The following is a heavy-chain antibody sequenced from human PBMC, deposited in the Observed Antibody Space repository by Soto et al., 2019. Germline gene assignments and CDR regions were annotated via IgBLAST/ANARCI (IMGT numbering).Heavy chain of an antibody. CDR3: ARVSFDKGGSYTKQGYYFDS. J-gene: IGHJ4*02. CDR2: INPSGGST. Sequence: GASVKVSCKASGYTFTSYYMHWVRQAPGQGLEWMGIINPSGGSTSYAQKFQGRVTMTRDTSTRTVYMELSSLRSEDTAVYYCARVSFDKGGSYTKQGYYFDSGGEGPLVTVSS. D-gene: IGHD1-26*01. V-gene: IGHV1-46*01. CDR1: GYTFTSYY.